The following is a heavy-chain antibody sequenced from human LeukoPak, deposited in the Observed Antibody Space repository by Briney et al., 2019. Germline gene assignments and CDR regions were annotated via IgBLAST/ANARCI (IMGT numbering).Heavy chain of an antibody. CDR1: GYTFTGYY. V-gene: IGHV1-2*02. J-gene: IGHJ5*02. D-gene: IGHD3-22*01. Sequence: GASVKVSCKASGYTFTGYYMHWVRQAPGQGLEWMGWINPNSGGTNYAQKFQGRVTMTRDTSISTAYMELSRLRSDDTAVYYCASYGLSVEKYYYDSSGLGFDPWGQGTLVTVSS. CDR2: INPNSGGT. CDR3: ASYGLSVEKYYYDSSGLGFDP.